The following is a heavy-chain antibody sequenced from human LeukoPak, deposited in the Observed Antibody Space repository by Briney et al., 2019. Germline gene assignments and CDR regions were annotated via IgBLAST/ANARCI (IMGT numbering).Heavy chain of an antibody. D-gene: IGHD3-10*01. Sequence: SETLSLTCTVSGGSISSYYWSWIRQPAGKGLEWIGRIYTSGSTNYNPSLKSRVTMSVDTSKNQFSLKLSSVTAADTAVYYCARQTTFGEIYYYYMDVWGKGTTVTVSS. CDR1: GGSISSYY. CDR3: ARQTTFGEIYYYYMDV. V-gene: IGHV4-4*07. CDR2: IYTSGST. J-gene: IGHJ6*03.